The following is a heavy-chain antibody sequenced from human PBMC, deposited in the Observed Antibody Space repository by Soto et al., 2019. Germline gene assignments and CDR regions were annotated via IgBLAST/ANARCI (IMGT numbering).Heavy chain of an antibody. D-gene: IGHD3-3*02. V-gene: IGHV3-21*01. J-gene: IGHJ4*02. CDR2: ISTISNYI. Sequence: RGGSLRLACVAWGSTFRITSMNGFRLSQGKGLEWVSSISTISNYIYYADSVKGRFTISRDNAKNSLYLQMNSLRGEDTAVYFWARFHPESLLAEDSFHFWWQGTLVTVS. CDR3: ARFHPESLLAEDSFHF. CDR1: GSTFRITS.